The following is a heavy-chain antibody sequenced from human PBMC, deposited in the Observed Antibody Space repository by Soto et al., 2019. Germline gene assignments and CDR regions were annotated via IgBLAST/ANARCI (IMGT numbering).Heavy chain of an antibody. Sequence: QVQLVQSGAEVKKPGSSVKVSCKASGGTFSSYAISWVRQAPGQGLEWMGGIIPIFGTANYAQKFRGRVTITADESTSTAYMELSSLRSEDTAVYYCARSVTMVRGVIITPSYYYYGMDVWGQGTTVTVSS. CDR3: ARSVTMVRGVIITPSYYYYGMDV. V-gene: IGHV1-69*01. J-gene: IGHJ6*02. D-gene: IGHD3-10*01. CDR2: IIPIFGTA. CDR1: GGTFSSYA.